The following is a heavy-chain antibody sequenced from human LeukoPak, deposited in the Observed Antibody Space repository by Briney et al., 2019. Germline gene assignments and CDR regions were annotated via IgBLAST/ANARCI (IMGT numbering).Heavy chain of an antibody. CDR3: AREVGGYCSSTSCLHYYFDY. CDR2: IYYSGST. Sequence: SETLSLTCTVSGGSISSGGYYWSWIRQHPGKGLEWIGYIYYSGSTYYNPSLKSRVTISVDTSKNQFSLKLSSVTAADTAVYYCAREVGGYCSSTSCLHYYFDYWGQGTLVTVSS. J-gene: IGHJ4*02. CDR1: GGSISSGGYY. D-gene: IGHD2-2*01. V-gene: IGHV4-31*03.